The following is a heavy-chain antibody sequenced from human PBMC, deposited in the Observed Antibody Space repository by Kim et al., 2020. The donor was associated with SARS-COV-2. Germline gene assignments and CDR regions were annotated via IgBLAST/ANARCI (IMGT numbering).Heavy chain of an antibody. CDR1: GFTFSSYE. J-gene: IGHJ6*02. D-gene: IGHD3-3*01. CDR2: ISSSGSTI. CDR3: ATIFGVVMNYYYGMDV. Sequence: GSLRLSCAASGFTFSSYEMNWVRQAPGKGLEWVSYISSSGSTIYYADSVKGRFTISRDNAKNSLYLQMNSLRAEDTAVYYCATIFGVVMNYYYGMDVWGQGTTVTVSS. V-gene: IGHV3-48*03.